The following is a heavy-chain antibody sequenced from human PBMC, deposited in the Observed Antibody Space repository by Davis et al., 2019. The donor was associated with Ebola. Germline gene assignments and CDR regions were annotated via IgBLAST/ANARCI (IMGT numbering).Heavy chain of an antibody. Sequence: GESLKISCVVSGITFSSYGMHWVRQAPGKGLEWVAVVSPEGRDQYYADSVKGRFIVSRDNSKNTLYLQMNSLRADDTAVYYCARAFLRLGELSFDYWGQGTLGTVSS. CDR1: GITFSSYG. J-gene: IGHJ4*02. CDR2: VSPEGRDQ. CDR3: ARAFLRLGELSFDY. V-gene: IGHV3-30*03. D-gene: IGHD3-16*02.